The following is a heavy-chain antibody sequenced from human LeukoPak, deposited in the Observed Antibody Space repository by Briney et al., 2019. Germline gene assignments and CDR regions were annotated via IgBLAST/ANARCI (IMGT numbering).Heavy chain of an antibody. CDR3: ARGLRRGVTDFDY. Sequence: SETLSLTCTVSGGSISSSSYYWGWIRQPPGKGLEWIGSIYYSGSTYYNPSLKSRVTISVDTSKNQFSLKLSSVTAADTAVYYCARGLRRGVTDFDYWGQGTLVTVSS. V-gene: IGHV4-39*01. J-gene: IGHJ4*02. D-gene: IGHD2-21*02. CDR2: IYYSGST. CDR1: GGSISSSSYY.